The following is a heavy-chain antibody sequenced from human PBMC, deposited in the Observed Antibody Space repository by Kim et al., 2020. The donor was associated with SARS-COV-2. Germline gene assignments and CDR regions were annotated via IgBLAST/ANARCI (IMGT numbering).Heavy chain of an antibody. Sequence: APVKGRFTISRDDSKNTLYLQMDSLKTEDTAVYYCTTDPNSSGNKNGFDYWGQGTLVTVSS. D-gene: IGHD6-19*01. V-gene: IGHV3-15*01. J-gene: IGHJ4*02. CDR3: TTDPNSSGNKNGFDY.